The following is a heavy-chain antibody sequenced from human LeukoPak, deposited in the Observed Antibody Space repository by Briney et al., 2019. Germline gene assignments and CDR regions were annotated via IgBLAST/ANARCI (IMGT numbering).Heavy chain of an antibody. CDR1: GFMFSSYS. CDR2: ISSSSSGYI. D-gene: IGHD2-2*01. J-gene: IGHJ6*03. CDR3: ARDAVVVPAATEYYYYYMDV. V-gene: IGHV3-21*01. Sequence: GGSLRLSCSASGFMFSSYSMNWARQAPGKGLEWVSAISSSSSGYIYYADSVKGRFTISRDNSKNTLYLQMNSLRAEDTAVYYCARDAVVVPAATEYYYYYMDVWGKGTTVTVSS.